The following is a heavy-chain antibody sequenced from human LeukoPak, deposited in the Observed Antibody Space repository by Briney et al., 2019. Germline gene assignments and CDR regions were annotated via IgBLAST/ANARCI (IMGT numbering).Heavy chain of an antibody. Sequence: PSETLSLTCTVSGGSISSYYWRWIRQPPGKGLEWMGYIYYSPTTNYTPSLLSRVTISVGTSTNQFSLLLSSVTAADTAVYYCARDQYDSSPYYYYGMDVWSQATTVTVSS. V-gene: IGHV4-59*12. CDR3: ARDQYDSSPYYYYGMDV. D-gene: IGHD3-3*01. CDR2: IYYSPTT. CDR1: GGSISSYY. J-gene: IGHJ6*02.